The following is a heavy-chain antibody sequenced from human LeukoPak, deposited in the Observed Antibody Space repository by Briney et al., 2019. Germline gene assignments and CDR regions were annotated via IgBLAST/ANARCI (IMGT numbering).Heavy chain of an antibody. J-gene: IGHJ4*02. CDR3: ARIPTAALGGNYVDY. V-gene: IGHV4-4*02. Sequence: SETLSLTCAVSGDSISSSNWWSWVRQPPGKGLEWIAEISHTENTNYNPSLESRVTISLDKSKNQFSLTLNSVTAADTAVYYCARIPTAALGGNYVDYWGQGTLVTVSS. CDR1: GDSISSSNW. D-gene: IGHD4-23*01. CDR2: ISHTENT.